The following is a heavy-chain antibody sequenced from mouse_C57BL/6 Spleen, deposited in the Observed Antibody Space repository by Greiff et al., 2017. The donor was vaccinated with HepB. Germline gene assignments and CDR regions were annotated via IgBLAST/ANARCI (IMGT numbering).Heavy chain of an antibody. Sequence: QVQLKQSGAELAKPGASVKLSCKASGYTFTSYWMHWVKQRPGQGLEWIGYINPSSGYTKYNQKFKDKATLTADKSSSTAYMQLSSLTYEDSAVDYCARSDYSNYWFAYWGQGTLVTVSA. CDR3: ARSDYSNYWFAY. CDR1: GYTFTSYW. D-gene: IGHD2-5*01. V-gene: IGHV1-7*01. J-gene: IGHJ3*01. CDR2: INPSSGYT.